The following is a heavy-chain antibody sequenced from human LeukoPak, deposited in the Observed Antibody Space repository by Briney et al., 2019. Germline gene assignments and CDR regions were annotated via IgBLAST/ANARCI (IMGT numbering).Heavy chain of an antibody. J-gene: IGHJ4*02. Sequence: SETLSLTCAVYGGSFSGYYWSWIRQPPGKGLEWIGEINHSGSTNYNPSLKSRVTISVDTSKNQFSLKVSSVTAADTGVYYCARAGYSYGSIVFDYWGQGTLVTVSS. CDR3: ARAGYSYGSIVFDY. D-gene: IGHD5-18*01. CDR1: GGSFSGYY. CDR2: INHSGST. V-gene: IGHV4-34*01.